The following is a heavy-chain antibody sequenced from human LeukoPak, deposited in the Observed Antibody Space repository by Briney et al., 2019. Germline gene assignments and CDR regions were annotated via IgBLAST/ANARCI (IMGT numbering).Heavy chain of an antibody. D-gene: IGHD2/OR15-2a*01. CDR3: ARGGNRHWFDP. J-gene: IGHJ5*02. CDR1: GYTFTGYY. V-gene: IGHV1-2*06. Sequence: ASVKVSCKASGYTFTGYYMHWVRQAPGQGLEWMGRINPNSGGTNYAQKFQGRVTMTRDTSISTAYMEMRSLKSDDTAVYYCARGGNRHWFDPWGQGTLVTVSS. CDR2: INPNSGGT.